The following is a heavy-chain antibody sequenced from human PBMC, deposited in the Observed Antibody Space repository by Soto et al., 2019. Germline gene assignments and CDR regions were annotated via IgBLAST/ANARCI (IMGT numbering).Heavy chain of an antibody. CDR3: ASRDPGTSVDY. Sequence: XETLSLTCAVAGCSFTSNNWWTWVRQPPGQGLEWIGEIYRTGSTNYNPSLKSRVTISLDKSENQFSLKVTSLTAADTAVYYCASRDPGTSVDYWGQGTLVTVSS. V-gene: IGHV4-4*02. CDR1: GCSFTSNNW. D-gene: IGHD1-7*01. CDR2: IYRTGST. J-gene: IGHJ4*02.